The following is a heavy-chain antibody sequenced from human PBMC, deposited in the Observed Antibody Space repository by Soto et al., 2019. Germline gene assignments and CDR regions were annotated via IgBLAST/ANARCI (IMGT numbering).Heavy chain of an antibody. CDR1: VDLVSSNSAA. CDR3: ARDIEYSSSSDYGMDV. CDR2: TYYRSKWYN. V-gene: IGHV6-1*01. D-gene: IGHD6-6*01. J-gene: IGHJ6*02. Sequence: RTLSLTCAISVDLVSSNSAAWNCIRHSPSRGLEWLGRTYYRSKWYNDYAVSVKSRITISPDTSKNQFSLQLNSVTPEDTAVYYCARDIEYSSSSDYGMDVWGQGTTVTVSS.